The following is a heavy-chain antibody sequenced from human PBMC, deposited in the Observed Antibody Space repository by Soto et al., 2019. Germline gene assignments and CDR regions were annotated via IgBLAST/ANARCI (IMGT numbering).Heavy chain of an antibody. Sequence: SETLSLTCAVSGGSISSSNWWSWVRQPPGKGLEWIGEIYHSGSTNYNPSLKSRVTISVDKSKNQFSLKLSSVTAADTAVYYCARGFNTATEHAFDIWGQGTMVTVSS. CDR3: ARGFNTATEHAFDI. D-gene: IGHD6-25*01. V-gene: IGHV4-4*02. J-gene: IGHJ3*02. CDR1: GGSISSSNW. CDR2: IYHSGST.